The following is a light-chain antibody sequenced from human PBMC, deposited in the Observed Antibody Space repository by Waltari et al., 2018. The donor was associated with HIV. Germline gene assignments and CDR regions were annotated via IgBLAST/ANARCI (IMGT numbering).Light chain of an antibody. CDR2: DAS. V-gene: IGKV3-11*01. CDR3: QQRSRKLT. J-gene: IGKJ4*01. CDR1: QSVSSY. Sequence: EIVLTQSPATLSLSPGERATLFCRASQSVSSYLAWYQQKPGQAPRLLTDDASNRATGMPARFSGSGSGTDFTLTISSLEPEDFAVYYCQQRSRKLTFGGGTKVEVK.